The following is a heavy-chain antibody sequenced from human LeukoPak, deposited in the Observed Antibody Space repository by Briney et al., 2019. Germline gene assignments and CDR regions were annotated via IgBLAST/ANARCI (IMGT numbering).Heavy chain of an antibody. CDR3: ATGCSITSCHRTFDY. CDR2: IGSNSVSI. V-gene: IGHV3-9*03. Sequence: PGGSLRLSCAASGFAFDNYALHWVRQAPGKGLEWVSGIGSNSVSILYADSVKGRFTISRDNAKNSLYLQMNSLRAEDMALYYCATGCSITSCHRTFDYWGQGTLVTVSS. J-gene: IGHJ4*02. D-gene: IGHD2-2*02. CDR1: GFAFDNYA.